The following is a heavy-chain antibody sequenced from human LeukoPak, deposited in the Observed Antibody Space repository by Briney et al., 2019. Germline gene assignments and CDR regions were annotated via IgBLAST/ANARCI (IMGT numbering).Heavy chain of an antibody. V-gene: IGHV5-51*01. CDR3: ARHGLWGGNSSGCYTSFYYYGMDV. D-gene: IGHD2-2*02. CDR1: GYSFVESW. CDR2: IFTDGAAI. J-gene: IGHJ6*02. Sequence: GESLTISCKGSGYSFVESWVGWVGRMPGKGLEWMGIIFTDGAAITYSPSFQGQATISDDKSHTTAYLQGSSLKASDTAMYYCARHGLWGGNSSGCYTSFYYYGMDVWGHGTTVTVSS.